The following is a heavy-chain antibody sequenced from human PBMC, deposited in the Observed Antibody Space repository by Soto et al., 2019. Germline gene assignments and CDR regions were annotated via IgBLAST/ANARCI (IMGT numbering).Heavy chain of an antibody. CDR1: GFTFSNSD. CDR2: IGTVGDT. CDR3: ARGTGAQLMYFDL. D-gene: IGHD7-27*01. V-gene: IGHV3-13*01. J-gene: IGHJ2*01. Sequence: EVNLVESGGGLVRPGGSLRLSCAASGFTFSNSDMHWVRQTTGKGLEWFSGIGTVGDTYYPPSVRGRFTISRENAKNSLYLQMDGLRAEDTAVYFCARGTGAQLMYFDLWGRGTLVTVSS.